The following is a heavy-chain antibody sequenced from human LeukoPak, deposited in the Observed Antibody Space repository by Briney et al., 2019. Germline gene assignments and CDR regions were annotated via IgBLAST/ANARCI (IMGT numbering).Heavy chain of an antibody. CDR3: ARDCSGGSCYSFSSVYGMDV. V-gene: IGHV1-18*01. D-gene: IGHD2-15*01. CDR1: GYTFTSYG. CDR2: ISAYNGNT. Sequence: GASVKVSCKASGYTFTSYGIIWVRQAPGQGLEWMGWISAYNGNTNYAQKLQGRVTMTTDTSTSTAYMELRSLRSDDTAVYYCARDCSGGSCYSFSSVYGMDVWGQGTTVTVSS. J-gene: IGHJ6*02.